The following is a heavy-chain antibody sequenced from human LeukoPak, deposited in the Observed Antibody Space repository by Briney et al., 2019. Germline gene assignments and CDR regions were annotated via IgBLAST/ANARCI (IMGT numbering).Heavy chain of an antibody. CDR2: INPNSGGT. D-gene: IGHD2-21*01. CDR3: ARLLSAGYYFDY. V-gene: IGHV1-2*02. J-gene: IGHJ4*02. CDR1: GYTFTSYG. Sequence: ASVKVSCKASGYTFTSYGISWVRQAPGQGLEWMGWINPNSGGTNYAQKFQGRVTMTRDTSISTAYMELSRLRSDDTAVYYCARLLSAGYYFDYWGQGTLVTVSS.